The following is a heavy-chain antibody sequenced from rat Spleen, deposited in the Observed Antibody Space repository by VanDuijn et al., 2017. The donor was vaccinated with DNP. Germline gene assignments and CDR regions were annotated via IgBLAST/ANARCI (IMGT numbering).Heavy chain of an antibody. V-gene: IGHV5-58*01. Sequence: EVQLVESGGGLVQPGRSLKLSCVASGFTFNKYWMTWIRQVPGKGLEWVASIKTGGGSTYYPDSVKGRFTISRDNAENTVYLQMNSLRSEDTATYYCAKEGNWGQGVMVTVSS. J-gene: IGHJ2*01. CDR2: IKTGGGST. CDR1: GFTFNKYW. CDR3: AKEGN.